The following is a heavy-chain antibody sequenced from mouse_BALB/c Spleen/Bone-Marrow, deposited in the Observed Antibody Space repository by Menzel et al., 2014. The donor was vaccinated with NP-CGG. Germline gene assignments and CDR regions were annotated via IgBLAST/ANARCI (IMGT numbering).Heavy chain of an antibody. CDR2: IYPGDGDT. V-gene: IGHV1-87*01. J-gene: IGHJ1*01. Sequence: QVQLQQSGAELARPGASVKLSCKASGYTFTSYWMQWIKQRPGQGLEWIGAIYPGDGDTTHTQKFKGKATLTADKSSSTAYMQLSSLASEDSAVYYCARSRGWYFDVWGAGTTVTVSS. CDR1: GYTFTSYW. CDR3: ARSRGWYFDV.